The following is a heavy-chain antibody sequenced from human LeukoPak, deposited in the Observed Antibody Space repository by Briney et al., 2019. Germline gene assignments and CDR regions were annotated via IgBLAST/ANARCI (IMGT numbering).Heavy chain of an antibody. V-gene: IGHV4-34*01. J-gene: IGHJ3*02. D-gene: IGHD3-10*01. Sequence: SETLSLTCAVYGGSFSGYYWSWIRQPPGKGLEWIGEINYSGSPNYNPSLKSRVTISIDTSKNQFSLKLSPVTAADTAVYYCARDLSDYYGSGSYRPIDAFDIWGQGTMVTVSS. CDR1: GGSFSGYY. CDR2: INYSGSP. CDR3: ARDLSDYYGSGSYRPIDAFDI.